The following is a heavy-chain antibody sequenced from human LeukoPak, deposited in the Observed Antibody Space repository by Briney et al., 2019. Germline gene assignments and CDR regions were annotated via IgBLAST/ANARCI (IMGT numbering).Heavy chain of an antibody. CDR2: IDPSDSET. D-gene: IGHD6-13*01. J-gene: IGHJ6*03. Sequence: GESLKISCKGSGYSFTKYWIGWVRQMPGKGLEWMGNIDPSDSETRHSPSFQGQVTISADKSINTAYLEWSSLKASDTAIYYCARQGAAGKYYYYYMDVWGKGTTVTVSS. CDR1: GYSFTKYW. CDR3: ARQGAAGKYYYYYMDV. V-gene: IGHV5-51*01.